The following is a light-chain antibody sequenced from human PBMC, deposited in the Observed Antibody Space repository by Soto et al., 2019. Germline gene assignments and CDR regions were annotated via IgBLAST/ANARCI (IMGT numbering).Light chain of an antibody. CDR3: QQYNHYWT. CDR2: DAS. CDR1: QSISRY. J-gene: IGKJ1*01. V-gene: IGKV1-5*01. Sequence: IQVPQSPSSLSASVADRVTITCRASQSISRYLSWYQQKPGKAPKVLIYDASSLESGVPSRFSGSGSGTEFSLTISSLQPDDFATYYCQQYNHYWTFGQGTKVDI.